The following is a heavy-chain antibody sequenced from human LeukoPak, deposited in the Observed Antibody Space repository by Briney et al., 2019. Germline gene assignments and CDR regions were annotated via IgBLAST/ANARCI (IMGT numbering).Heavy chain of an antibody. CDR1: EFMFSDYW. D-gene: IGHD1-1*01. Sequence: GGSLRLSCAASEFMFSDYWMSWVRQAPGKGPEWVASINKDGSEDYYADSVKGRFTVSRDNAKNSLFLQMNNLRVEDTAIYYCATYDNWVAGDVWGQGTTVSVSS. CDR2: INKDGSED. V-gene: IGHV3-7*01. CDR3: ATYDNWVAGDV. J-gene: IGHJ6*02.